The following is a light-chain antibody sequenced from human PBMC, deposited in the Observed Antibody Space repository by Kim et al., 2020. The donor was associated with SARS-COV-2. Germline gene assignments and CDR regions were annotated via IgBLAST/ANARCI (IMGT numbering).Light chain of an antibody. CDR2: GNS. CDR1: SSNIGAGYD. Sequence: VTSSCPGSSSNIGAGYDVHWYQQLPGTAPKLLIYGNSNRPSGVPDRFSGSKSGTSASLAITGLQAEDEADYYCQSYDSSLSGSGVFGTGTKVTVL. J-gene: IGLJ1*01. V-gene: IGLV1-40*01. CDR3: QSYDSSLSGSGV.